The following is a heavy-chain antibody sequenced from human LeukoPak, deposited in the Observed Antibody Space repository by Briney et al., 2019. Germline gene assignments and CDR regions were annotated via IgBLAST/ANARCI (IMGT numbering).Heavy chain of an antibody. CDR1: GESSFSSYY. CDR3: SRQVVGNDY. J-gene: IGHJ4*02. V-gene: IGHV4-34*01. D-gene: IGHD3-22*01. Sequence: SETLSLTCAVYGESSFSSYYWSWIRQTPGGALEWIGEINHSGYTNYNPSLNSRVTLSIDTSKNQFSLRLNSVTAADTAVYYCSRQVVGNDYWGQGTLVTVSS. CDR2: INHSGYT.